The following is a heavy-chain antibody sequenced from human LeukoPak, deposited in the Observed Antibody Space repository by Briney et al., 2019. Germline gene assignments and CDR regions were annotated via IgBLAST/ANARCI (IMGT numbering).Heavy chain of an antibody. CDR3: AKRLPAAVVGLDY. CDR1: GFTFSIYG. D-gene: IGHD3/OR15-3a*01. V-gene: IGHV3-30*18. CDR2: ISYDGSNK. Sequence: GGSLRLSSAASGFTFSIYGMHWVRRGPGKGREWVAYISYDGSNKKYADSVKGRFTITRDNSKSTMYLQMNSLRVGDTAVYYCAKRLPAAVVGLDYWGQGTLVTVSS. J-gene: IGHJ4*02.